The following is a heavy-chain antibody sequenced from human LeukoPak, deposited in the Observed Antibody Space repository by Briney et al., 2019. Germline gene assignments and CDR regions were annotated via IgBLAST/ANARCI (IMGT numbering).Heavy chain of an antibody. CDR2: IYTSGST. V-gene: IGHV4-61*02. CDR1: GGSISSGSYY. Sequence: PSETLSLTCTGSGGSISSGSYYWSWIRQPAGKGLEWIGRIYTSGSTNYNPSLKSRVTISVDTSKNQFSLKLSSVTAADTAVYYCARDASDAFDIWGQGTMVTVSS. J-gene: IGHJ3*02. CDR3: ARDASDAFDI.